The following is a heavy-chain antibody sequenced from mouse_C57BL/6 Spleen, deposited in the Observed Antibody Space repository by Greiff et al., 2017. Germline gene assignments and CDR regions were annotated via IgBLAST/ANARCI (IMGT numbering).Heavy chain of an antibody. CDR2: FNPTSGYT. Sequence: VQLQQSGAELAKPGASVKMSCKASGYTFTSYSMHWVKQRPGQGLEWIGYFNPTSGYTKYNKKFKDKATLTAEKSSSTAYMQLSSLTSEDSAVYYCARLGGKGLFDVWGKGTTVTVSS. V-gene: IGHV1-7*01. J-gene: IGHJ1*03. CDR1: GYTFTSYS. CDR3: ARLGGKGLFDV.